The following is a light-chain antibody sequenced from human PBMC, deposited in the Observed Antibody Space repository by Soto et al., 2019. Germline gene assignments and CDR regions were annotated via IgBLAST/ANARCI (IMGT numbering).Light chain of an antibody. Sequence: EIVLTQSPGPLSLSPGERATLSCRASQTINNNYIAWYQQKPGLAPRLLIYSASSRATGIPDRFSGSGSATDFTLTISKVQPGDFAVYYCHQYGNSPGTFGQGTKVDIK. CDR2: SAS. CDR3: HQYGNSPGT. J-gene: IGKJ1*01. V-gene: IGKV3-20*01. CDR1: QTINNNY.